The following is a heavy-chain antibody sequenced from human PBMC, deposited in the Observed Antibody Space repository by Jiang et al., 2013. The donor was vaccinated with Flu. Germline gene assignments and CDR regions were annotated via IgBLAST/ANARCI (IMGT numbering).Heavy chain of an antibody. CDR2: ISAYNGNT. V-gene: IGHV1-18*01. J-gene: IGHJ5*02. CDR1: GYTFTRSG. Sequence: VKVSCKASGYTFTRSGISWVRQAPGQGLEWMGWISAYNGNTNYAQKLQGRVTMTTDTSTSTAYMELRSLRSDDTGVYYCARAGGQWLVEYWFDPWGQGTLVTVSS. D-gene: IGHD6-19*01. CDR3: ARAGGQWLVEYWFDP.